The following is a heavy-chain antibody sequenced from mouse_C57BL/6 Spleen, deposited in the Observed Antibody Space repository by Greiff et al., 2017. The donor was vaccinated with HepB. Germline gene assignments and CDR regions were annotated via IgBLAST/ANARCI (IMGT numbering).Heavy chain of an antibody. Sequence: VQLQQPGAELVKPGASVKMSCKASGYTFTSYWITWVKQRPGQGLEWIGDIYPGSGSTNYNEKFKSKATLTVDTSSSTAYMQLSSLTSEDSAVYYCAVIYYDYDVVAYWGQGTLVTVSA. CDR1: GYTFTSYW. D-gene: IGHD2-4*01. V-gene: IGHV1-55*01. CDR2: IYPGSGST. CDR3: AVIYYDYDVVAY. J-gene: IGHJ3*01.